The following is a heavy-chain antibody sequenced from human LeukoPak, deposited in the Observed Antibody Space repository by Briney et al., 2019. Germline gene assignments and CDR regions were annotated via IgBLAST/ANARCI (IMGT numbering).Heavy chain of an antibody. CDR2: IYHSGST. J-gene: IGHJ4*02. D-gene: IGHD2-15*01. Sequence: SQTLSLTCTLSGGSITSGGYYWRWFRQPPGKGLEWIGYIYHSGSTYYNPSLQSRVTISVDRSKNQFSLKLSSVTAADTAVYYCARAFLGYCSGGSCYWGFDYWGQGTLVTVSS. V-gene: IGHV4-30-2*01. CDR3: ARAFLGYCSGGSCYWGFDY. CDR1: GGSITSGGYY.